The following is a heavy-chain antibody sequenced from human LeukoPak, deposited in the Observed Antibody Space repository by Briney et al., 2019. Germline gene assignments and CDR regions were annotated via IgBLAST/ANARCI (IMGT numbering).Heavy chain of an antibody. Sequence: GGSLRLSCAASGFTFSSYSMNWVRQAPGKGLEWVSSISSSSSYIYYADSVKGRFTISRDNAKNSLYLQMNGLRAEDTAVYYCAREETTVTYLDYWGQGTLVTVSS. J-gene: IGHJ4*02. V-gene: IGHV3-21*01. CDR2: ISSSSSYI. CDR3: AREETTVTYLDY. D-gene: IGHD4-17*01. CDR1: GFTFSSYS.